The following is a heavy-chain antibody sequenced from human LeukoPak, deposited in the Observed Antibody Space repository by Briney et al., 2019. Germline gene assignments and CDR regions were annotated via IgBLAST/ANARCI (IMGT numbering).Heavy chain of an antibody. CDR3: ARTMVRGVKAFDI. V-gene: IGHV4-31*03. CDR2: IYYSGST. Sequence: SETLSLTCTVSGGSISSGGYYWSWIRQHPGKGLEWIGYIYYSGSTYYNPSLKSRVTISVDTSKNQFSLKLSSVTAADTAVYYCARTMVRGVKAFDIWGQGTPVTVSS. CDR1: GGSISSGGYY. D-gene: IGHD3-10*01. J-gene: IGHJ4*02.